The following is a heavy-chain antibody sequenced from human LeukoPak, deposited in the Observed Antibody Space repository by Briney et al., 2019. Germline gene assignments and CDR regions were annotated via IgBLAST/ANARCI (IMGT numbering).Heavy chain of an antibody. Sequence: SETLSLTCTVSGGSISTYYWTWIRQPPGKGLEWIAYINYSGSTNFNPSLKSRVTISVDTSKNQFSLRLTSVTAADMAVYYCARWSEYCGVDCHSVFDYWGQGTLVTVSS. D-gene: IGHD2-21*02. CDR1: GGSISTYY. V-gene: IGHV4-59*01. CDR2: INYSGST. CDR3: ARWSEYCGVDCHSVFDY. J-gene: IGHJ4*02.